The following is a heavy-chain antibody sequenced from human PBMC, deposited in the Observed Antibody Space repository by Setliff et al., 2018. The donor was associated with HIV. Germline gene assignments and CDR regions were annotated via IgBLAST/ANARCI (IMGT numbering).Heavy chain of an antibody. CDR1: GGSFSSYF. Sequence: PSETLSLTCAVYGGSFSSYFWSWIRQPPGKGLEWIGEINHSGSTNYNPSLKSRVTISVDTSKNQFSPKLSSVTAADTAVYYCARERSLITVRRNFDFWGQGTLVTVSS. D-gene: IGHD1-1*01. CDR3: ARERSLITVRRNFDF. CDR2: INHSGST. V-gene: IGHV4-34*01. J-gene: IGHJ4*02.